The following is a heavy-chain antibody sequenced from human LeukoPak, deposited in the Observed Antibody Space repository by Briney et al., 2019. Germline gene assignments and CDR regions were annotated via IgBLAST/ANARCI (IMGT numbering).Heavy chain of an antibody. D-gene: IGHD2-2*01. CDR1: GYTFTSYA. V-gene: IGHV1-3*01. CDR2: INAGNGNT. CDR3: AREAAAPEGAFDI. Sequence: ASVKVSCEASGYTFTSYATHWVRQAPGQRLEWMGWINAGNGNTKYSQKFQGRVTITRDTSASTAYMELSSLRSEDTAVYYCAREAAAPEGAFDIWGQGTMVTVSS. J-gene: IGHJ3*02.